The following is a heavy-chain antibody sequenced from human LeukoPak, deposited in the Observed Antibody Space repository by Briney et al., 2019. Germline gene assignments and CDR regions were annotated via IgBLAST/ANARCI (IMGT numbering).Heavy chain of an antibody. D-gene: IGHD3-10*01. V-gene: IGHV3-69-1*01. Sequence: GGSLRLSCAASGFTFSDYRMNWVRQAPGKGPEWISTIGDRSFIYYADSVKGRFTISRDNAKNSLYLQMDSLRAEDTAVYYCARAYGSGRPHYWGQGTLVTVSS. J-gene: IGHJ4*02. CDR3: ARAYGSGRPHY. CDR1: GFTFSDYR. CDR2: IGDRSFI.